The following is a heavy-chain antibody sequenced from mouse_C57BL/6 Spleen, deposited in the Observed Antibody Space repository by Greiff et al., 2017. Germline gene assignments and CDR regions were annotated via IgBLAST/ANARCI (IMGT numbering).Heavy chain of an antibody. CDR2: LLPSIGRT. CDR1: DSEVFPIAY. CDR3: ASPGYYGSSYEWYFDV. J-gene: IGHJ1*03. Sequence: QVHVKQSGSELRSPGSSVKLSCKDFDSEVFPIAYLSWVRQKPGHGFEWIGGLLPSIGRTIYGEKFEDNATLDADTLSNTAYLELNSLTSEDSAIYYCASPGYYGSSYEWYFDVWGTGTTVTVSS. D-gene: IGHD1-1*01. V-gene: IGHV15-2*01.